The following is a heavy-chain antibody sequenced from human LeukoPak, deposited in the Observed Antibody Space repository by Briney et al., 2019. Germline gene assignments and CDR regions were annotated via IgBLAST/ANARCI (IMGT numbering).Heavy chain of an antibody. Sequence: ASVKVSCKASGYTFTSYYMHWVRQAPGQGLQWMGIINPSGGSTSYAQKFQGRVTITRNTSISTAYMELSSLRSEDTAVYYCARGTRVLRYFDWLNWFDPWGQGTLVTVSS. CDR3: ARGTRVLRYFDWLNWFDP. V-gene: IGHV1-46*01. J-gene: IGHJ5*02. CDR2: INPSGGST. D-gene: IGHD3-9*01. CDR1: GYTFTSYY.